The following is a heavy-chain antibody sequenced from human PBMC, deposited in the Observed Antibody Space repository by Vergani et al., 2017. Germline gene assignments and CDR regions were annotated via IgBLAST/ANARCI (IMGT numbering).Heavy chain of an antibody. J-gene: IGHJ6*03. CDR1: GYTFTSYG. D-gene: IGHD3-3*01. V-gene: IGHV1-18*01. CDR3: ASAWADYDFWSGYSLNYYYYYYMDV. Sequence: QVQLVQSGAEVKKPGASVKVSCKASGYTFTSYGISWVRKAPGQGLEWMGWISAYNGNTNYAQKLQGRVTMTTDTSTSTAYMELRSLRSDDTAVYYCASAWADYDFWSGYSLNYYYYYYMDVWGKGTTVTVSS. CDR2: ISAYNGNT.